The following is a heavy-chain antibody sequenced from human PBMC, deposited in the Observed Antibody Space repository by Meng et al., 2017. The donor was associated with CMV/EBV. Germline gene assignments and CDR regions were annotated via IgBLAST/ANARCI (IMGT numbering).Heavy chain of an antibody. CDR2: ISSSSSYI. D-gene: IGHD2-2*01. CDR3: ARGSGGYCSSTSCLTGLGSENYFDY. Sequence: GGSLRLSCAASGFTFSSYSMNWVRQAPGKGLEWVSSISSSSSYIYYADSVKGRFTISRDNSKNTLYLQMNSLRAEDTAVYYCARGSGGYCSSTSCLTGLGSENYFDYWGQGTLVTVSS. CDR1: GFTFSSYS. J-gene: IGHJ4*02. V-gene: IGHV3-21*01.